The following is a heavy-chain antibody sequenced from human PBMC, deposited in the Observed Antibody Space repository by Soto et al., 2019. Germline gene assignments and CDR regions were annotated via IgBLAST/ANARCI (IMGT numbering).Heavy chain of an antibody. V-gene: IGHV4-30-4*01. CDR3: ATDRGLIAAPFSYCDMNV. CDR2: IYYSGST. J-gene: IGHJ6*02. D-gene: IGHD6-6*01. Sequence: SETLSLTCTVSGGSISSGDYYWSWIRQPPSKALEWIGYIYYSGSTYYNPSLKSRVTISVDTTKNQFSLKLSSVTAADTAVYYCATDRGLIAAPFSYCDMNVCRRRXTVTVYS. CDR1: GGSISSGDYY.